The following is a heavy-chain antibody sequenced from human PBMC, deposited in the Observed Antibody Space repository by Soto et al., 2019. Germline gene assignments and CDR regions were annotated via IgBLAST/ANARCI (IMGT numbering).Heavy chain of an antibody. V-gene: IGHV1-18*01. CDR3: AREYCSSASCYGPDF. CDR1: GYRLTSYG. D-gene: IGHD2-2*01. Sequence: ASVKVSCKASGYRLTSYGISWVRQAPGQGLEWMGWISGHDGNTKYTQKVQGRVTVTTDTSTSTAYMDLRSLRSDDTAVYYCAREYCSSASCYGPDFWGKGTLVTVSS. CDR2: ISGHDGNT. J-gene: IGHJ4*02.